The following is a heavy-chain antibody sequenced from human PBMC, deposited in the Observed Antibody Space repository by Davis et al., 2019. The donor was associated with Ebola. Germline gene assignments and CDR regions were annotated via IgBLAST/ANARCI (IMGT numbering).Heavy chain of an antibody. CDR1: GFTFSNAW. CDR3: TRVIDGDYDGN. Sequence: PGGSLRLSCAASGFTFSNAWMSWVRQAPGKGLEWVGRIKSKTDGGTTDYAAPVKGRFTISRDNAKNTLYLQMNSLRVEDTAVYYCTRVIDGDYDGNWGQGTLVTVSS. CDR2: IKSKTDGGTT. D-gene: IGHD4-17*01. J-gene: IGHJ4*02. V-gene: IGHV3-15*05.